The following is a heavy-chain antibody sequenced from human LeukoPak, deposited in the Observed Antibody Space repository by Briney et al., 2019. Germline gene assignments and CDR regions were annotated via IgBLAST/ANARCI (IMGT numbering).Heavy chain of an antibody. CDR1: GGSISSSTYF. CDR3: ARAITIGGLFDY. D-gene: IGHD3-16*01. J-gene: IGHJ4*02. V-gene: IGHV4-39*07. Sequence: SETLSLTCTVSGGSISSSTYFWGWIRQPPGTGLEWIGTIYYSGSTYYNPSLKSRVTISVDSSKNQFSLKLSSVTAADTAVYYCARAITIGGLFDYWGQGTLVTVSS. CDR2: IYYSGST.